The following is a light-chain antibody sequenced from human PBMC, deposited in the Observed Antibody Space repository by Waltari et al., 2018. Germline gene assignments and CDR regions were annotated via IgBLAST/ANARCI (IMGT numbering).Light chain of an antibody. Sequence: QSALTQPPSASGSPGQSVAISCTGTSSDVGGYNYVSWYQQHPGKAPKLIIYEVSKRPSGVPDRFSGSKSCNTASRTVSGLQADDEADYYCSSYAGSNLWVLGGGTKLTVL. J-gene: IGLJ3*02. CDR2: EVS. CDR1: SSDVGGYNY. CDR3: SSYAGSNLWV. V-gene: IGLV2-8*01.